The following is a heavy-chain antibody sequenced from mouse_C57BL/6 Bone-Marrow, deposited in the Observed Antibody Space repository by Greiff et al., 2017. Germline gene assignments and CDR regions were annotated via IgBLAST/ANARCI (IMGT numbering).Heavy chain of an antibody. V-gene: IGHV1-64*01. J-gene: IGHJ3*01. CDR1: GYTFTSYW. CDR2: IHPNSGST. D-gene: IGHD1-3*01. Sequence: QVQLQQPGAELVKPGASVKLSCKASGYTFTSYWMHWVKQRPGQGLEWIGMIHPNSGSTTSNEKFTSKATLTVDKSSISAYMQLSSLAAEDSAVYYSAISITVAYWGQGTLVTVSA. CDR3: AISITVAY.